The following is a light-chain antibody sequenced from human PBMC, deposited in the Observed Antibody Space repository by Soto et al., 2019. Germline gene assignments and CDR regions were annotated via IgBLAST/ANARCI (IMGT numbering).Light chain of an antibody. CDR1: QRLSGNY. V-gene: IGKV3-20*01. CDR3: QQYGSSGT. J-gene: IGKJ1*01. CDR2: RAS. Sequence: ENSLTPSLGTLSLSPRGSATLSCRVSQRLSGNYLAWYQQKPGQAPRILIYRASSRDTGISDRFSGSGSGTDLTLTISRLEPEDFAVYYCQQYGSSGTFGQGTKVDI.